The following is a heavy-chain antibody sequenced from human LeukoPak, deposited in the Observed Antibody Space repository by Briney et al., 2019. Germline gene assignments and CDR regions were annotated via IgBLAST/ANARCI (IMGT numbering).Heavy chain of an antibody. V-gene: IGHV1-24*01. Sequence: GASVKVSCKVSGYTLTELSMHWVRQAPGKGLEWMGGFDPEDGETIYAQKFQGRVTMTEDTSTDTAYMELSSLRSEDTAVHYCATGYYYDSSGYYYSHSWFDPWGQGTLVTVSS. D-gene: IGHD3-22*01. J-gene: IGHJ5*02. CDR1: GYTLTELS. CDR3: ATGYYYDSSGYYYSHSWFDP. CDR2: FDPEDGET.